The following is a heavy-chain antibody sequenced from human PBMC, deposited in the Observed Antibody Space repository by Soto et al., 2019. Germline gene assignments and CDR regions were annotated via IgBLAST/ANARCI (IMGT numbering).Heavy chain of an antibody. Sequence: SETLSLTCTVSGGSISSYYWSWIRQPPGKGLEWIGYIYYSGSTNYNPSLKSRVTISVDTSKNQFSLKLSSVTAADTAVYYCARVREVRQLGYYFDYWGQGTLVTVSS. D-gene: IGHD6-13*01. CDR2: IYYSGST. V-gene: IGHV4-59*01. J-gene: IGHJ4*02. CDR3: ARVREVRQLGYYFDY. CDR1: GGSISSYY.